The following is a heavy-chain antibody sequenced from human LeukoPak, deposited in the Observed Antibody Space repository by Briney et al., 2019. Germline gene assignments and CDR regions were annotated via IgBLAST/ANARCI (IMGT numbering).Heavy chain of an antibody. Sequence: GGSLRLSCAASGFTFSSHWVTWVRQAPGKGLEWVANIKQDGSEKYYVDSVKGRFTGSRDNAKNSLYLQMNSLRAEDTAVYYCARSFVVLPSAIDYYGMDVWGQGTTVTVSS. J-gene: IGHJ6*02. CDR2: IKQDGSEK. CDR1: GFTFSSHW. CDR3: ARSFVVLPSAIDYYGMDV. D-gene: IGHD2-2*01. V-gene: IGHV3-7*01.